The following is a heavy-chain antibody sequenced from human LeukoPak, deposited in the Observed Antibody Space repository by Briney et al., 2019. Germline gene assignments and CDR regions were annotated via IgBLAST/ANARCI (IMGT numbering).Heavy chain of an antibody. Sequence: SETLSLTCTVSGGSISSGGYYWSWIRQHPGKGLEWIGYIYYSGSTYYNPSLKSRVTISVDTSKNQFSLKLSSVIAADTAVYYCARAFDYDSSGSYFDYWGQGTLVTVSS. CDR3: ARAFDYDSSGSYFDY. V-gene: IGHV4-31*03. CDR2: IYYSGST. J-gene: IGHJ4*02. D-gene: IGHD3-22*01. CDR1: GGSISSGGYY.